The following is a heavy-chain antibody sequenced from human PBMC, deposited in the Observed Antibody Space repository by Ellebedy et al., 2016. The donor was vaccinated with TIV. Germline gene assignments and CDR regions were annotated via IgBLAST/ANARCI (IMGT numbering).Heavy chain of an antibody. CDR2: IYYSGRT. CDR3: AASESADSDY. V-gene: IGHV4-59*01. D-gene: IGHD2-2*01. CDR1: GGSISSYY. Sequence: MPSETLSLTCTVSGGSISSYYWTWIRQPPGKGLEWIGYIYYSGRTNYNPSLKSRVTMSIDTSKNQFSLKMSSVTAADTAVYYCAASESADSDYWGPGTLVTVSS. J-gene: IGHJ4*02.